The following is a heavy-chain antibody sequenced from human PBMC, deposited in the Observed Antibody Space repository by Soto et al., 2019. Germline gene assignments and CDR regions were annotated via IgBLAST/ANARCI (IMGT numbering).Heavy chain of an antibody. CDR2: IYYSGST. V-gene: IGHV4-59*01. Sequence: KTSETLSLTCTVSGGSISTYYWTWIRQPPGKGLEWIGYIYYSGSTNYNPSLKSRVTISEDTSKKQFSLKLNSVTAADTAVYYCARGGGYSNPYNFDYWGQGTLVTVSS. J-gene: IGHJ4*02. CDR3: ARGGGYSNPYNFDY. CDR1: GGSISTYY. D-gene: IGHD5-18*01.